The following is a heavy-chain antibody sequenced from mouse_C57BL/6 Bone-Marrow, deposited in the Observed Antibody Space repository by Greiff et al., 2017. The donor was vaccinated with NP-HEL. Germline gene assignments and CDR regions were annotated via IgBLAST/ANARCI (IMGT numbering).Heavy chain of an antibody. D-gene: IGHD2-1*01. CDR2: ISSGGDYI. J-gene: IGHJ4*01. Sequence: DVKLVESGEGLVKPGGSLKLSCAASGFTFSSYAMSWVRQTPEKRLEWVAYISSGGDYIYYADTVKGRFTISRDNARNTLYLQMSRLKSEDTAMYYCTRCGNYWGFYAMDYWGKGTSVTVSS. V-gene: IGHV5-9-1*02. CDR1: GFTFSSYA. CDR3: TRCGNYWGFYAMDY.